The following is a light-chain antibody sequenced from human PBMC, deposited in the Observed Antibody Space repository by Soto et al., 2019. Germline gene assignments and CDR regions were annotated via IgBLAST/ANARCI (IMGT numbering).Light chain of an antibody. Sequence: EIVLTQSPATLSLSPGERATLSCRASQSVSSYLAWYQQKPGQAPRLLIYDASNRATGIPARFSGSGSGTDFTLTIGSLEPEESALYYCQQRASWPYTSGQGTKV. J-gene: IGKJ2*01. V-gene: IGKV3-11*01. CDR1: QSVSSY. CDR3: QQRASWPYT. CDR2: DAS.